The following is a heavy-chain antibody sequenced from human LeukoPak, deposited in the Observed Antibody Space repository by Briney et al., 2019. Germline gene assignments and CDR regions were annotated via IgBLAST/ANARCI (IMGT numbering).Heavy chain of an antibody. CDR2: IYYSGST. CDR1: GGSISSYY. J-gene: IGHJ4*02. CDR3: ARQGRHYYGSGSFDY. D-gene: IGHD3-10*01. V-gene: IGHV4-39*01. Sequence: SETLSLTCTVSGGSISSYYWTWIRQPPGKGLEWIGGIYYSGSTYYNPSLKSRVTISVDTSKNQFSLKLSSVTAADTAVYYCARQGRHYYGSGSFDYWGQGTLVTVSS.